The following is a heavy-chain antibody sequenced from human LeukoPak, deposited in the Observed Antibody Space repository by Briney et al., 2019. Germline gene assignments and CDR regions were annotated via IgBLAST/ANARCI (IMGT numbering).Heavy chain of an antibody. Sequence: PGGSLRLSCAASGFTSTNYGMHWVRQAIGKGLEWVSGIGTAGDTYYPGSVKGRFTISRENAKNSMYLQMNSLRAGDTAVYYCVRLSPYDSSGYYYDYWGQGTLVTVSS. CDR2: IGTAGDT. V-gene: IGHV3-13*01. CDR3: VRLSPYDSSGYYYDY. CDR1: GFTSTNYG. D-gene: IGHD3-22*01. J-gene: IGHJ4*02.